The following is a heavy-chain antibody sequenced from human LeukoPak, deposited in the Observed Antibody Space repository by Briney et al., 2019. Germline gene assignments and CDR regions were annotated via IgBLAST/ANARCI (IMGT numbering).Heavy chain of an antibody. D-gene: IGHD3-22*01. J-gene: IGHJ6*02. V-gene: IGHV3-30*04. CDR2: ISYDGSNK. Sequence: PGGSMRLSCAASGFTFSSYAMHCVRQAPGKGLEWVAVISYDGSNKYYADSVKGRFTISRDNSKNTLYLQMNSLRAEDTAVYYCARSDSSGYYYIYYYYGMDVWGQGTTVTVSS. CDR1: GFTFSSYA. CDR3: ARSDSSGYYYIYYYYGMDV.